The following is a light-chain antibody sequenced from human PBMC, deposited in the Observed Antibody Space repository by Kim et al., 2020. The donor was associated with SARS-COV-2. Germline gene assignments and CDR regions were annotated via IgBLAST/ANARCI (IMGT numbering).Light chain of an antibody. Sequence: SSELTQPPSMSVAPGKTATITCDGGNIRTRSVHWYQHQPGQAPVVVIYYDNDRPSGIPERFSSSNSGNTATLTISRVEAGDEADYYCQVWDSRSETQVFGGGTKVTVL. CDR2: YDN. CDR3: QVWDSRSETQV. J-gene: IGLJ3*02. CDR1: NIRTRS. V-gene: IGLV3-21*01.